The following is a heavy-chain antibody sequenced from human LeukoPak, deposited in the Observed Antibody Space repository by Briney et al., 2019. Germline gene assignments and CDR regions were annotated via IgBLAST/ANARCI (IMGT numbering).Heavy chain of an antibody. Sequence: GGSLRLSCAASGFTFSSYSMNWVRQAPGKGLEWVSSISGSSSYIYYADSVKGRFTISRDNARNSLYLQMNSLRAEDTAVYYCARDLLGWELHYFDYWGQGTLVTVSS. CDR3: ARDLLGWELHYFDY. J-gene: IGHJ4*02. CDR1: GFTFSSYS. CDR2: ISGSSSYI. D-gene: IGHD1-26*01. V-gene: IGHV3-21*01.